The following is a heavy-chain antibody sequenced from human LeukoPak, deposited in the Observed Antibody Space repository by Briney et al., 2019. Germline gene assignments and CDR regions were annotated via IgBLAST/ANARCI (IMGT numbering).Heavy chain of an antibody. CDR2: ISGSSDNT. D-gene: IGHD1-26*01. CDR1: GFAFSNYV. V-gene: IGHV3-23*01. CDR3: ANWDSGSYTFDY. Sequence: GGSLRLSCAASGFAFSNYVMSWVRQAPGKGLEWVSSISGSSDNTYYADSAKGRFTTSRDNSKNTLFLQMNTLRAEDTAVYYCANWDSGSYTFDYWGQGTLVTVSS. J-gene: IGHJ4*02.